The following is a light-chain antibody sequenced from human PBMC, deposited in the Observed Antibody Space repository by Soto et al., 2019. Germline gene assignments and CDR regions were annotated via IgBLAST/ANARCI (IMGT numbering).Light chain of an antibody. Sequence: QSVLTQPPSVSASPGQKVIISCSGTSSNIGSNYVSWYQQLPGTAPKLLIYDKNEKPSGMPDRFSASKSGTSATLGITGLQHGEEDDYYCGAWYHSLNVGLFGGGTKLTVL. J-gene: IGLJ3*02. CDR3: GAWYHSLNVGL. CDR2: DKN. V-gene: IGLV1-51*01. CDR1: SSNIGSNY.